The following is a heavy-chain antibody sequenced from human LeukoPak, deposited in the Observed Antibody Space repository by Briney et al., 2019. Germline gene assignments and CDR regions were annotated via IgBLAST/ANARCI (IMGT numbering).Heavy chain of an antibody. J-gene: IGHJ4*02. CDR1: GLSVSGNY. V-gene: IGHV3-53*01. D-gene: IGHD3-16*01. CDR2: IYDDGST. CDR3: AGLRDYFDY. Sequence: GGTLRLSCAASGLSVSGNYMTWVRQAPGKGLEWVSVIYDDGSTYYADSVKGRLTISRDNSKNTLYLRMNNVRADDAAVYYCAGLRDYFDYWGQGTLVTVSS.